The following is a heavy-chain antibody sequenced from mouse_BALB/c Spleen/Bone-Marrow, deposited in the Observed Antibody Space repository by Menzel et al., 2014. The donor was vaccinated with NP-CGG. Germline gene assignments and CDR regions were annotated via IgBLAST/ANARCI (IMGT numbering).Heavy chain of an antibody. V-gene: IGHV14-3*02. D-gene: IGHD3-1*01. CDR3: ARRGLCAY. CDR2: IDPANGNT. J-gene: IGHJ3*01. Sequence: VQLQQPGAELVKPGASVKLSCTASGFNIKDTYMHWVKQRPEQGLEWIGRIDPANGNTKYDPKFQGKATITADTSSNTESLQSSSLTSEDTAVYYCARRGLCAYRGQKSLVTVSA. CDR1: GFNIKDTY.